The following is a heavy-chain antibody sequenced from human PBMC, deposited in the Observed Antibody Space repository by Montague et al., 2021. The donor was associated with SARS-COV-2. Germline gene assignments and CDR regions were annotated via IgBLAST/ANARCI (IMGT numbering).Heavy chain of an antibody. D-gene: IGHD6-19*01. J-gene: IGHJ1*01. V-gene: IGHV3-33*01. Sequence: SLRLSCAASGFTFSSYGMHWVRQAPGKGLEWVAVIWYDGSNKYYADSVKGRFTISRDSSKNTLYLQMNGLRAEDTAVYYCARGLAVAWREYFQHWGQGTLVTVSS. CDR3: ARGLAVAWREYFQH. CDR1: GFTFSSYG. CDR2: IWYDGSNK.